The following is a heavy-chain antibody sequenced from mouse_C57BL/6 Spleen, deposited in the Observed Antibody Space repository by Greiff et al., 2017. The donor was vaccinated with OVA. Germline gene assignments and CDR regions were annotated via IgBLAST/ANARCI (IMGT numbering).Heavy chain of an antibody. CDR3: ATRYGYDDGAWFAY. D-gene: IGHD2-2*01. J-gene: IGHJ3*01. Sequence: EVQVVESGGDLVKPGGSLKLSCEASGFTFSSYGMYWVRQTPDKRLEWVATISSGGGDTNYPDSVKGRFTISRDNTKNTLYLQMSSLKSEDTAMYYCATRYGYDDGAWFAYWGQGTLVTVSA. CDR1: GFTFSSYG. V-gene: IGHV5-6*01. CDR2: ISSGGGDT.